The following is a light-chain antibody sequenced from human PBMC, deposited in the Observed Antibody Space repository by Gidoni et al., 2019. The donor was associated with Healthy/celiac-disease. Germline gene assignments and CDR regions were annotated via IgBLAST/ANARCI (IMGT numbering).Light chain of an antibody. CDR2: AAS. J-gene: IGKJ1*01. V-gene: IGKV1-39*01. CDR1: QSISSY. CDR3: QQSYSTSWT. Sequence: DIQMTQSPSSLSASVGDRVTITGRASQSISSYLNWYQQKPGKAPKLLIYAASSLQSGVPSRFSGSGSGKDFTLTISSLQPEDFETYYCQQSYSTSWTFGQGTKVEIK.